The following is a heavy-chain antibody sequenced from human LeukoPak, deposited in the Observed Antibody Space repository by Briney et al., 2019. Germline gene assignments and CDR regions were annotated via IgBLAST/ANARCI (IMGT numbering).Heavy chain of an antibody. J-gene: IGHJ4*02. CDR1: GYTFTGYY. CDR3: ARAIMVRGVVDY. V-gene: IGHV1-2*02. Sequence: ASVKVSCKASGYTFTGYYMHWVRQAPGQGLEWMGWINPNSGGTNYAQKFQGRVTMTRDKSISTAYMELSRLRSDDTAVYYCARAIMVRGVVDYWGQGTLVTVSS. D-gene: IGHD3-10*01. CDR2: INPNSGGT.